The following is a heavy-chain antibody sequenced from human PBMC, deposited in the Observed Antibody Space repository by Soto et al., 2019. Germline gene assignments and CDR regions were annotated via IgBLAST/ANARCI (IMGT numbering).Heavy chain of an antibody. D-gene: IGHD2-2*01. Sequence: GXLRLSCATSGFXFSSYALNWVRQATGKGLECVSSISGRGGSTYYADYVKGRFTISRDNSRSTLYLQMNTLRAEDTAIYYCARELTSRSVGFYWGQGALVTVS. V-gene: IGHV3-23*01. CDR1: GFXFSSYA. J-gene: IGHJ4*02. CDR2: ISGRGGST. CDR3: ARELTSRSVGFY.